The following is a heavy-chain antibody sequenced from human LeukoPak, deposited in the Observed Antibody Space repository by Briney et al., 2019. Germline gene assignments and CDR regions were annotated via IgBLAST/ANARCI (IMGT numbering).Heavy chain of an antibody. J-gene: IGHJ5*02. D-gene: IGHD4-17*01. V-gene: IGHV3-53*01. Sequence: GGSLRLSCAASGFTVSSNYMSWVRQATGKGLEWVSVIYSGGSTYYADSVKGRFTITRDNSKNTLYLQMNSLRAEDTAVYYCAREEYGVPDLGGQGTLVTVSS. CDR1: GFTVSSNY. CDR3: AREEYGVPDL. CDR2: IYSGGST.